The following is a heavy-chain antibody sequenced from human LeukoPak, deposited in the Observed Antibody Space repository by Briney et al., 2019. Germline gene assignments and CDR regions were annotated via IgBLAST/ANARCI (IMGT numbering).Heavy chain of an antibody. Sequence: GGSLRLSCAASGFTFSSYAMHWVRQAPGKGLEWVAVISYDGSNKYYADSVKGRFTISRDNSKNTLYLQMNSLRAEDTAVYYCARDLVPQGGYSGYDSIGYWGQGTLVTVSS. CDR2: ISYDGSNK. CDR3: ARDLVPQGGYSGYDSIGY. V-gene: IGHV3-30-3*01. D-gene: IGHD5-12*01. J-gene: IGHJ4*02. CDR1: GFTFSSYA.